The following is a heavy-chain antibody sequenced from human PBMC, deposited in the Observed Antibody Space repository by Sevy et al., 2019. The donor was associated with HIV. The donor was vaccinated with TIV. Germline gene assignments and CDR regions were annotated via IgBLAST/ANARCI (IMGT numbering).Heavy chain of an antibody. CDR1: EFTFSNFW. V-gene: IGHV3-7*01. CDR2: IKQDGSGK. Sequence: GGSLRLSCAASEFTFSNFWMSWVRQAPGKGLEWVATIKQDGSGKYYVDSVRGRFTISRDNAKNSLFLQLNSLRAEDTAVYYCARDQGLFLRFYFDSWGQGALVTVSS. J-gene: IGHJ4*02. CDR3: ARDQGLFLRFYFDS.